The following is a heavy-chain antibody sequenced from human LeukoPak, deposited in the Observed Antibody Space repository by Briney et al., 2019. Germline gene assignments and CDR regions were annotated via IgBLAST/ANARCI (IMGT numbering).Heavy chain of an antibody. CDR1: GGSISSYY. CDR2: IYYSGST. CDR3: ARRSPLGYCSGGSCYWFGFDL. Sequence: SETLSLTCTVSGGSISSYYWSWIRQPPGKGLEWIGYIYYSGSTNYNPSLKSRVTISVDTSKNQFSLKLSSVTAADTAVYYCARRSPLGYCSGGSCYWFGFDLWGRGTLVTVSS. D-gene: IGHD2-15*01. V-gene: IGHV4-59*08. J-gene: IGHJ2*01.